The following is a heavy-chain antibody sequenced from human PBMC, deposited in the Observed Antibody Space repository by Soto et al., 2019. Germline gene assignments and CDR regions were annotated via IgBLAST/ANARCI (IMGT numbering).Heavy chain of an antibody. J-gene: IGHJ4*01. D-gene: IGHD3-10*01. CDR2: INPDGRSI. V-gene: IGHV3-74*01. CDR3: ARAGSYRFDY. Sequence: VGSLRLSCAASGCTFSSYCMHWVRQAPGKGLAWVSRINPDGRSISDADSVKGRFTISRDNAKNTLYLQMNSLTIEDTAVYYCARAGSYRFDYWGHGTLVTVSS. CDR1: GCTFSSYC.